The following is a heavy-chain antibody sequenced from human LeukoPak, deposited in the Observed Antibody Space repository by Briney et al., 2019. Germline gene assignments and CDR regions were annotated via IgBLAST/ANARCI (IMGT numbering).Heavy chain of an antibody. CDR2: INHSGST. J-gene: IGHJ4*02. D-gene: IGHD4-17*01. V-gene: IGHV4-34*01. CDR3: ARGRGGTTNY. Sequence: PSETLSLTCAVYGGSFSGYYWSWIRQPPGKGLEWIGEINHSGSTNHNPSLKSRVTISVDTSKNQFSLKLSSVTAADTAVYYCARGRGGTTNYWGQGTLVTVSS. CDR1: GGSFSGYY.